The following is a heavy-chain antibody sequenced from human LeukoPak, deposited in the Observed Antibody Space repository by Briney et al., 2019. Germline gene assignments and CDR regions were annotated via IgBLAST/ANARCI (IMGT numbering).Heavy chain of an antibody. CDR2: IHISGST. CDR1: GGSISDFH. CDR3: ARAFSFGESNWFDP. D-gene: IGHD3-10*01. Sequence: SETLSLTCTVSGGSISDFHWSWIRQPAGKGLEWIGRIHISGSTNYNPSLKSRVTMSVDTSKNQFSLKLSSVTAADTAVYYCARAFSFGESNWFDPWGQGTLVTVSS. J-gene: IGHJ5*02. V-gene: IGHV4-4*07.